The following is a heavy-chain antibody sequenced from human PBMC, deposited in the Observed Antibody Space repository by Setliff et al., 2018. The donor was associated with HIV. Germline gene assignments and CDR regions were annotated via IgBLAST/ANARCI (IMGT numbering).Heavy chain of an antibody. V-gene: IGHV4-59*08. D-gene: IGHD6-19*01. CDR1: GVSISSHY. CDR2: IYNSGRT. CDR3: ARSLLPSITVAGTIGY. J-gene: IGHJ4*02. Sequence: SETLSLTCTVSGVSISSHYWSWIRQPPGKGLEWIGYIYNSGRTNYNPSLTSRVTISVDTSKNHFSLKLSSVTAADTAVYYCARSLLPSITVAGTIGYWGQGSLVTVSS.